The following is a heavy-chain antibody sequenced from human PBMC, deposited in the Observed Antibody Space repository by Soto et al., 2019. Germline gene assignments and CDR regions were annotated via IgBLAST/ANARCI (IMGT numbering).Heavy chain of an antibody. V-gene: IGHV4-61*01. J-gene: IGHJ3*02. CDR2: IYYSGNT. CDR3: ARVSSRMINAFDI. Sequence: SETLSLTCTVSGGSLDSGSYYWSWIRQPPGKALEWIGYIYYSGNTNYNPSLKSRVTISVDTSKNQFSLKLSSVTAADTAVYYCARVSSRMINAFDIWGQGTMVTVSS. D-gene: IGHD3-16*01. CDR1: GGSLDSGSYY.